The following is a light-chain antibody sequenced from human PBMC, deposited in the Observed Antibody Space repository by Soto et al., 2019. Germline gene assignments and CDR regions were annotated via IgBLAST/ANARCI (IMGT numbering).Light chain of an antibody. V-gene: IGKV3-15*01. CDR2: GAS. CDR1: QSVSND. J-gene: IGKJ3*01. CDR3: QQYSGSPFT. Sequence: EIVMTQSPATLSVSPGERAILSCRASQSVSNDLAWYQQKPGQAPRLLIYGASTRATGIPARFSGSGSGTEFTLTISSLQAEDFAVYYCQQYSGSPFTFGPGTKVNIK.